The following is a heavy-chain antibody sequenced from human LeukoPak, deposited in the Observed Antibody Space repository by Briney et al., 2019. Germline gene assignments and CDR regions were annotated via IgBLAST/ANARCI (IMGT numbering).Heavy chain of an antibody. CDR1: GFTFSSYG. V-gene: IGHV3-30*18. D-gene: IGHD2-2*01. Sequence: PGGSLRLSCAASGFTFSSYGMHWVRQAPGKGLEWVALISYDGSNKYYADSVKGRFTISRDNSKNTPYLQMNSLRAEDTAVYYCAKAYGYCSSTSCSHEEFDYWGQGTLVTVSS. J-gene: IGHJ4*02. CDR2: ISYDGSNK. CDR3: AKAYGYCSSTSCSHEEFDY.